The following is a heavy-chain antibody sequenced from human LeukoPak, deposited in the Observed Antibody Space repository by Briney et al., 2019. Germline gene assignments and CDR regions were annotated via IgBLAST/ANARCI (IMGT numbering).Heavy chain of an antibody. CDR1: GGSIISYY. D-gene: IGHD5-18*01. V-gene: IGHV4-59*01. CDR2: IYYTGAT. Sequence: SETLSFTCTVSGGSIISYYWSWIRLPPGKGLEWIGYIYYTGATYYNPSLKGRVTISLDTSKNQFSLKLSSVTAADAAVYYCARAGYSYGTGYYFDYWGQGALVTVSS. CDR3: ARAGYSYGTGYYFDY. J-gene: IGHJ4*02.